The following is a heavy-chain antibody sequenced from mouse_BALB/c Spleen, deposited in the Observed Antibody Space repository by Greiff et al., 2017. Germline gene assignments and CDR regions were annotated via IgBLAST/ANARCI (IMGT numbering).Heavy chain of an antibody. CDR2: IYPGNVNT. D-gene: IGHD2-14*01. CDR3: AREGYDLGYFDY. J-gene: IGHJ2*01. CDR1: GYTFTSYY. V-gene: IGHV1S56*01. Sequence: KQSGPELVKPGASVRISCKASGYTFTSYYIHWVKQRPGQGLEWIGWIYPGNVNTKYNEKFKGKATLTADKSSSTAYMQLSSLTSEDSAVYFCAREGYDLGYFDYWGQGTTLTVSS.